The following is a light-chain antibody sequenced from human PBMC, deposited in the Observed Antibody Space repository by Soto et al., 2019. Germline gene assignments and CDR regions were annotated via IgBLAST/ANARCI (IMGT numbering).Light chain of an antibody. CDR1: QSVLHSNGYNY. Sequence: DIVMTQSPLSLPVTPGEPASISCRSSQSVLHSNGYNYLDWYLQKPGQSPQLLIYLGSNRASGVPDRFSGSGSGTDFTPKISRVEAEDVGVYYCMQALQTPPTFGQGTRLEIK. J-gene: IGKJ5*01. CDR2: LGS. CDR3: MQALQTPPT. V-gene: IGKV2-28*01.